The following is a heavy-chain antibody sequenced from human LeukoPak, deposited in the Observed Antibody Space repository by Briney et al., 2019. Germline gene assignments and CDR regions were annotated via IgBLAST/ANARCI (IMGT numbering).Heavy chain of an antibody. J-gene: IGHJ4*02. CDR1: DYTFTSYG. CDR2: ISAYNGNT. V-gene: IGHV1-18*01. CDR3: ARAKDSYGYSGFDY. D-gene: IGHD5-18*01. Sequence: GASVKVSCKASDYTFTSYGISWVRQAPGQGLEWMGWISAYNGNTNYAQKLQGRVTMTTDTSTSTAYMELRSLRSDDTAVYYCARAKDSYGYSGFDYWGQGTLVTVSS.